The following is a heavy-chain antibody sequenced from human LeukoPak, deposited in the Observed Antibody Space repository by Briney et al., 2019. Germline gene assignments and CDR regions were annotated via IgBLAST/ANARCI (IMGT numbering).Heavy chain of an antibody. Sequence: GASVKVSCKASGYTFTGYYMHWVRQAPGQGLEWMGWINPNSGGTNYAQKFQGRVTMTRDTSISTAYMELSRLRSDDTAVYYCARELRGYGSGSHWFDPWGQGTLVTVSS. CDR2: INPNSGGT. V-gene: IGHV1-2*02. J-gene: IGHJ5*02. D-gene: IGHD3-10*01. CDR3: ARELRGYGSGSHWFDP. CDR1: GYTFTGYY.